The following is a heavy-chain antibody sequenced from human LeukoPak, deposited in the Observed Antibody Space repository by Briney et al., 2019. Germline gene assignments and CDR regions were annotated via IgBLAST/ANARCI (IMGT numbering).Heavy chain of an antibody. CDR3: ARGGDMVRGVTDYYYYGLDV. Sequence: SETLSLTRTVSGGSIISSSYYWGWIRQPPGKGLEWIESIYYSGSTYYNPSLKSRVTIFVDTSKNQFSLKLSSLTAADTAVYYCARGGDMVRGVTDYYYYGLDVWGQGTTVTVSS. V-gene: IGHV4-39*01. J-gene: IGHJ6*02. CDR2: IYYSGST. CDR1: GGSIISSSYY. D-gene: IGHD3-10*01.